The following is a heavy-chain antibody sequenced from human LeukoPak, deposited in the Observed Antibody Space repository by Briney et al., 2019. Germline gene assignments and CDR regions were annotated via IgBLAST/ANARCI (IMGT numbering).Heavy chain of an antibody. Sequence: SVKVSCKASGGTFSSYTISWVRQAPGQGLEWMGRIIPILGIANYAQKFQGRVTITADKSTSTAYMELSGLRSEDTAVYSCGLVFGYYYMDVWGKGTTVTVSS. V-gene: IGHV1-69*02. D-gene: IGHD6-6*01. J-gene: IGHJ6*03. CDR1: GGTFSSYT. CDR3: GLVFGYYYMDV. CDR2: IIPILGIA.